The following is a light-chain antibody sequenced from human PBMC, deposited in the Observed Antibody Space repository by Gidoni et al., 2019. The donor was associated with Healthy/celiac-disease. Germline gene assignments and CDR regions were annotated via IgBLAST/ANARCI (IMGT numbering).Light chain of an antibody. V-gene: IGKV3-11*01. CDR1: QIVSSY. J-gene: IGKJ1*01. CDR2: DAS. CDR3: QQRSNWPWM. Sequence: EIVLTQSPATLALSPGERATLSCRASQIVSSYLAWYQQKPGQAPRLLIYDASNRATGIPARFSGSGSGTDCTLNSSSLEPEDFAVYYCQQRSNWPWMFGQGTKVEIK.